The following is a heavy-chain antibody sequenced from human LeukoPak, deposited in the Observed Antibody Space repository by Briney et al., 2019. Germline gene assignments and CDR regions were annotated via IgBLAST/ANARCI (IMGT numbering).Heavy chain of an antibody. V-gene: IGHV1-46*01. CDR2: INPSGGST. Sequence: ASVKVSCKASGYTFTNYYIHWVGQAPGQGLECMGIINPSGGSTSYAQKFRGRVTITADESTSTAYMELSSLRSEDTAVYYCARDHYYDSSGYLEFQGDFDYWGQGTLVTVSS. D-gene: IGHD3-22*01. CDR1: GYTFTNYY. J-gene: IGHJ4*02. CDR3: ARDHYYDSSGYLEFQGDFDY.